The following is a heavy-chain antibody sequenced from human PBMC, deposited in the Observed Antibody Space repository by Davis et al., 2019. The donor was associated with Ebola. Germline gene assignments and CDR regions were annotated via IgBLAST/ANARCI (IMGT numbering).Heavy chain of an antibody. CDR1: GYTLTELS. J-gene: IGHJ4*02. CDR2: FDPEDGET. D-gene: IGHD6-19*01. Sequence: ASVKVSCKVSGYTLTELSMHWVRQAPGKGLEWMGGFDPEDGETIYTQKFQGRVTMTEDTSTDTAYMELSSLRSEDTAVYYCATQYSSGWQILFDYWGQGTLVTVSS. CDR3: ATQYSSGWQILFDY. V-gene: IGHV1-24*01.